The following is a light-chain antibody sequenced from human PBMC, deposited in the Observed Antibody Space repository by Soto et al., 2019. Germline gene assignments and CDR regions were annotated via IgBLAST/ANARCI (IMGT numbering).Light chain of an antibody. CDR3: SSYTRTNTLV. Sequence: QSALIQPVSVSGSPGQSITISCTGSSSDVGGYNFVSWYQQHPGEAPKLMIYDVTNRPSGVSNRFSASKSGDTASLTISGLQAEDEADYYCSSYTRTNTLVFGGGTKLTVL. J-gene: IGLJ3*02. V-gene: IGLV2-14*01. CDR1: SSDVGGYNF. CDR2: DVT.